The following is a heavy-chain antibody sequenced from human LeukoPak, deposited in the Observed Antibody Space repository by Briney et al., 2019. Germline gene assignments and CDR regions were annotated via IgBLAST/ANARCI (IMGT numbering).Heavy chain of an antibody. CDR2: MNPNSGNT. D-gene: IGHD3-10*01. CDR3: ARDRFSNYYGSGSYFGFDP. J-gene: IGHJ5*02. V-gene: IGHV1-8*01. Sequence: GASVKVSCKASGYTFTSYDINWVRQATGQGLEWMGWMNPNSGNTGYAQKFQGRVTMTRNTSISTAYMELSSLRSEDTAVYYCARDRFSNYYGSGSYFGFDPWGQGTLVTVSS. CDR1: GYTFTSYD.